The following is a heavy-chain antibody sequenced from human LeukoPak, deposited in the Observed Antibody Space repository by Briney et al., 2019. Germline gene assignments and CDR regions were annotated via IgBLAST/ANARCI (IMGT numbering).Heavy chain of an antibody. CDR2: IKSDGSST. Sequence: GGSLRLSCAASGFIFSDYWMHWVRQGPGKGLVWVSRIKSDGSSTSYAESVKGRFTISRDNAKNTVYVHMNSLRDEDTAVYYCARDRVSYSYGYTCFDYWGQGTLVTVSS. J-gene: IGHJ4*02. CDR1: GFIFSDYW. D-gene: IGHD5-18*01. V-gene: IGHV3-74*01. CDR3: ARDRVSYSYGYTCFDY.